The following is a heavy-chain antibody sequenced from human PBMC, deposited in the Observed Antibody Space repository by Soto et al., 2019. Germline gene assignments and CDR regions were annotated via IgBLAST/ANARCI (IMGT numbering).Heavy chain of an antibody. D-gene: IGHD3-22*01. Sequence: GGSLRLSCAASGFTFSSYWMSWVRQAPGKGLEWVANIKQDGSEKYYVDSVKGRFTISRDNAKNSLYLQMNSLRAEDTAVYYCAGQVVVNTLPYYYYGMDVWGQGTTVTVSS. CDR2: IKQDGSEK. V-gene: IGHV3-7*05. CDR3: AGQVVVNTLPYYYYGMDV. CDR1: GFTFSSYW. J-gene: IGHJ6*02.